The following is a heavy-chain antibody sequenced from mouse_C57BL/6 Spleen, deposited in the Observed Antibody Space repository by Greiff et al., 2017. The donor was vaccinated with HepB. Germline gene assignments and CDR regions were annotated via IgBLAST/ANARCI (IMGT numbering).Heavy chain of an antibody. CDR2: IHPSDSDT. Sequence: QVQLKQSGAELVKPGASVKVSCKASGYTFTSYWMHWVKQRPGQGLEWIGRIHPSDSDTNYNQKFKGKATLTVDKSSSTAYMQLSSLTSEDSAVYYCAIEGGRVAGGYWGQGTTLTVSS. CDR1: GYTFTSYW. J-gene: IGHJ2*01. D-gene: IGHD1-1*02. V-gene: IGHV1-74*01. CDR3: AIEGGRVAGGY.